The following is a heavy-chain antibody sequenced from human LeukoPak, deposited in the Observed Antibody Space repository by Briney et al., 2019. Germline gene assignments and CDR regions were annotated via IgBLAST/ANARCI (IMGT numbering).Heavy chain of an antibody. D-gene: IGHD6-13*01. CDR2: FYNSGST. J-gene: IGHJ4*02. CDR1: AGSIMSYY. Sequence: SETLSLTCTISAGSIMSYYWSWIQQPPGQGLEWIGYFYNSGSTKYNPSLKSRVTISLDTSKKQLSLRLSSVTAADTAVYYCARGPPPHAAAVAFDYWGQGTLVTVSS. V-gene: IGHV4-59*01. CDR3: ARGPPPHAAAVAFDY.